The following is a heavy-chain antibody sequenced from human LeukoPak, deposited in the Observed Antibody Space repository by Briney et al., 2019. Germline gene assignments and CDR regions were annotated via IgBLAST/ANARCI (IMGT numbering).Heavy chain of an antibody. J-gene: IGHJ4*02. Sequence: GGSLRLSCAASGFTFDDYAMHWVRHAPGKGLEWVSGISWNSGSIGYADSVKGRFTISRDNAKNSLYLQMNSLRAEDTALYYCAKDTLLYYYGSGTHFDYWGQGTLVTVSS. CDR2: ISWNSGSI. CDR1: GFTFDDYA. CDR3: AKDTLLYYYGSGTHFDY. V-gene: IGHV3-9*01. D-gene: IGHD3-10*01.